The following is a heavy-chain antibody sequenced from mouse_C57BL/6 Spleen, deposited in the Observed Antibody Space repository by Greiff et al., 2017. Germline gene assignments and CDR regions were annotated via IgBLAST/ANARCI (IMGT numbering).Heavy chain of an antibody. V-gene: IGHV1-4*01. D-gene: IGHD2-4*01. CDR2: INPSSGYT. CDR3: ARILVDYDEGYAMDY. J-gene: IGHJ4*01. CDR1: GYTFTSYT. Sequence: QVQLQQSGAELARPGASVKMSCKASGYTFTSYTMHWVKQRPGQGLEWIGYINPSSGYTKYNQKFKDKATLTADKSSSTAYMQLSSLTSEDSAVYYCARILVDYDEGYAMDYWGQGTSVTVSS.